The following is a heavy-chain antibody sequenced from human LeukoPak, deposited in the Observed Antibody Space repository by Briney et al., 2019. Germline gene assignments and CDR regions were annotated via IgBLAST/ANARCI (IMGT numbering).Heavy chain of an antibody. Sequence: SETLSLTCAVYGGSFSGYYWSWIRQPPGKGLEWIGEINHSGSTNYNPSLKSRVTISVDTSKNQFSLKLSSVTAADTAVYYCAKSGGYGLIDYWGQGTLVTVSS. CDR2: INHSGST. D-gene: IGHD1-26*01. J-gene: IGHJ4*02. CDR1: GGSFSGYY. V-gene: IGHV4-34*01. CDR3: AKSGGYGLIDY.